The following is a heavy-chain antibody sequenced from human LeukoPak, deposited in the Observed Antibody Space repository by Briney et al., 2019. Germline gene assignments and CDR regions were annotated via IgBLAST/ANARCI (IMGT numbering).Heavy chain of an antibody. D-gene: IGHD5-12*01. CDR3: ATATFQWLRSYYYYYGMDV. Sequence: ASVKVSCKVSGYTLTKLSMHWVRQAPGKGLEWRGCFDPEDGETIYAQKFQGRVTMTEDTSTDTAYMELSSLRSEDTAVYYCATATFQWLRSYYYYYGMDVWGQGTTVTVSS. V-gene: IGHV1-24*01. J-gene: IGHJ6*02. CDR2: FDPEDGET. CDR1: GYTLTKLS.